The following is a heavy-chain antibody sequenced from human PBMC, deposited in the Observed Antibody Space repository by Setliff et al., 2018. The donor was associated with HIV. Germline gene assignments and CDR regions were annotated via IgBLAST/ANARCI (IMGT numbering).Heavy chain of an antibody. Sequence: SVKVSCKASGGTFSSYAISWVRQAPGQGLEWMGGIIPIFGAANYAQKFQGRVTITADESTSTAYMELSSLRSEDTAVYYCARGDTPSYYYYYYMDVLGKGTTVTVSS. V-gene: IGHV1-69*13. D-gene: IGHD2-15*01. CDR3: ARGDTPSYYYYYYMDV. J-gene: IGHJ6*03. CDR2: IIPIFGAA. CDR1: GGTFSSYA.